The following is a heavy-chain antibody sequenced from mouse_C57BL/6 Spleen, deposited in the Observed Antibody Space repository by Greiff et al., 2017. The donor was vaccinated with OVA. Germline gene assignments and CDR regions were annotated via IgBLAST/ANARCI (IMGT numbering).Heavy chain of an antibody. CDR2: IDPETGGT. Sequence: LQESGAELVRPGASVTLSCKASGYTFTDYEMHWVKQTPVHGLEWIGAIDPETGGTAYNQKFKGKAILTADKSSSTAYMELRSLTSEDSAVYYCTRERDGYYDFDYWGQGTTLTVSS. CDR3: TRERDGYYDFDY. J-gene: IGHJ2*01. V-gene: IGHV1-15*01. D-gene: IGHD2-3*01. CDR1: GYTFTDYE.